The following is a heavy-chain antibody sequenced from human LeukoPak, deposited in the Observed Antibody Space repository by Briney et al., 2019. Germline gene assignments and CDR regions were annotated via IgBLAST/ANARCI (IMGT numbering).Heavy chain of an antibody. Sequence: GGSLRLSCAASGFTFSDYYMSWVRQAPGKGLEWVANIKQDGSEKYYEDSVKGRFTISRDSAKNSLYLQMNSLRAEDTAVYYCARGVRGVMITHYYYYMDVWGKGTTVTVSS. CDR1: GFTFSDYY. V-gene: IGHV3-7*01. J-gene: IGHJ6*03. CDR3: ARGVRGVMITHYYYYMDV. CDR2: IKQDGSEK. D-gene: IGHD3-10*01.